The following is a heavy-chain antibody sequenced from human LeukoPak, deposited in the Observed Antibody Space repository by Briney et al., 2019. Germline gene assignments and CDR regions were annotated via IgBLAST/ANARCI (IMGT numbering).Heavy chain of an antibody. CDR1: GFIFGSYT. V-gene: IGHV3-21*06. J-gene: IGHJ6*03. CDR3: VRRLDVAIGYFYMDV. Sequence: GGSLRLSCAAPGFIFGSYTVNWVRPAPGKGLEWVSSINSRGTYIYYADSLQGRFTISRDNTKTSLYLEMNSLRAEDTAVYYCVRRLDVAIGYFYMDVWGKGTTVTVAS. D-gene: IGHD5-12*01. CDR2: INSRGTYI.